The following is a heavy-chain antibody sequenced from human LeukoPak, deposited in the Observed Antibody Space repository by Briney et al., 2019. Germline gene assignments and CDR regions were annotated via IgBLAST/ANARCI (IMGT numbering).Heavy chain of an antibody. CDR3: ASWRGYYDFWSGPRTYYYYMDV. Sequence: GGSLRLSCAASGFTVSSNYMSWVRQAPGKGLEWVSVIYSGGSTYYADSVKGRFTISRDNSKNTLYLQMNSLRSDDTAVYYCASWRGYYDFWSGPRTYYYYMDVWGKGTTVTVSS. CDR1: GFTVSSNY. J-gene: IGHJ6*03. V-gene: IGHV3-53*05. D-gene: IGHD3-3*01. CDR2: IYSGGST.